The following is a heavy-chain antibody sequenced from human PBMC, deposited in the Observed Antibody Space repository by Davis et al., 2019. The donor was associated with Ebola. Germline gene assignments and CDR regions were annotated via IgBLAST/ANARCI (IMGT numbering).Heavy chain of an antibody. V-gene: IGHV1-18*01. CDR2: ISAYNGNT. J-gene: IGHJ4*02. Sequence: GESLKISCKGSGYSFTSYGISWVRQAPGQGLEWMGWISAYNGNTNYAQKLQGRVTMTTDTSTSTAYMELRSLRSDDTAVYYCARGSVGGYSYGLIDYWGQGTLVTVSS. CDR1: GYSFTSYG. CDR3: ARGSVGGYSYGLIDY. D-gene: IGHD5-18*01.